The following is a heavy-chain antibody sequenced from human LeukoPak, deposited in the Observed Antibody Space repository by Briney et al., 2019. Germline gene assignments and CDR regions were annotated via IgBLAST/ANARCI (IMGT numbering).Heavy chain of an antibody. V-gene: IGHV4-59*01. D-gene: IGHD3-9*01. CDR3: ARARGYDIPFDY. J-gene: IGHJ4*02. Sequence: PSETLSLTCTVSGGSISSYYWSWIRQPPGKGLEWIGYIYYSGSTNYNPSLKSRVTISVDTSENQFSLKLSSVTAADTAVYYCARARGYDIPFDYWGQGTLVTVSS. CDR2: IYYSGST. CDR1: GGSISSYY.